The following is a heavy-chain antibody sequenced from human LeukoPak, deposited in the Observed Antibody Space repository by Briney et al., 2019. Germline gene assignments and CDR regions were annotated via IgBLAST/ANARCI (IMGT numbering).Heavy chain of an antibody. J-gene: IGHJ4*02. CDR1: GFTFSSYT. CDR2: ISGSGGST. V-gene: IGHV3-23*01. D-gene: IGHD2-21*02. CDR3: AKDRNSRQVVTATNDY. Sequence: GGSLRLSCAASGFTFSSYTMSWVRQAPGKGLEWVSAISGSGGSTYYADSVKGRFTISRDNSKNTLYLQMNSLRAEYTAVYYCAKDRNSRQVVTATNDYWGQGTLVTVSS.